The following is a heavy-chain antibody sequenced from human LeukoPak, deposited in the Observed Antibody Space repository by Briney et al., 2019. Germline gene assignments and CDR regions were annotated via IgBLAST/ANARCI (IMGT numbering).Heavy chain of an antibody. V-gene: IGHV3-NL1*01. Sequence: GGSLRLSCAASGFTFSSYGMHWVRQAPGKGLEWVSVIYSGGSTYYADSVKGRFTISRDNSKNTLYLQMNSLRAEDTAVYYCAKDWQDDYWGQGTLVTVSS. CDR2: IYSGGST. CDR1: GFTFSSYG. CDR3: AKDWQDDY. J-gene: IGHJ4*02.